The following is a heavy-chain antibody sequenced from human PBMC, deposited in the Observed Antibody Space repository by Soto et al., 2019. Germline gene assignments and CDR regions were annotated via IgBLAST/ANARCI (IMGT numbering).Heavy chain of an antibody. Sequence: QVQLVESGGGVVQPGRSLRLSCTASGFTFSSYAMHWVRQAPGKGLEWVALISYDGSNKYYADFVKGRFTISRDNSKNTLYVQMNSVSAEDTAVYYCARDGPQILESLLGSPDYWGQGTLVTVSS. D-gene: IGHD3-3*01. CDR3: ARDGPQILESLLGSPDY. V-gene: IGHV3-30-3*01. CDR1: GFTFSSYA. CDR2: ISYDGSNK. J-gene: IGHJ4*02.